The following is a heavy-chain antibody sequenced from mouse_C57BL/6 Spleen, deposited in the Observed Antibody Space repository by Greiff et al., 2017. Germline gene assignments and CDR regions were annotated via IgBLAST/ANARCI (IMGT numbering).Heavy chain of an antibody. Sequence: QVQLKESGPELVKPGASVKISCKASGYAFSSSWMNWVKQRPGKGLEWIGRIYPGDGDTNYNGKFKGNATLTADKSSRPAYMQLSSLTSEDSAVYFCARSDYYGSSFDYWYFDVWGTGTTVTVSS. CDR2: IYPGDGDT. J-gene: IGHJ1*03. CDR1: GYAFSSSW. D-gene: IGHD1-1*01. V-gene: IGHV1-82*01. CDR3: ARSDYYGSSFDYWYFDV.